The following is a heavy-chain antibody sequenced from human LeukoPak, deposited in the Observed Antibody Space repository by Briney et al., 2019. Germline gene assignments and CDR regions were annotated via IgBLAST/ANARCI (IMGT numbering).Heavy chain of an antibody. CDR3: ARDYVAGTRHYFDY. Sequence: SETLSLTCSVSGGSISSSNYYWGWIRQPPGKGLEWIGSIYYSGSTNYNPSLKSRVTISVDKSKNQFSLKLSSVTAADTAVYYCARDYVAGTRHYFDYWGQGTLVTVSS. CDR1: GGSISSSNYY. CDR2: IYYSGST. V-gene: IGHV4-39*07. J-gene: IGHJ4*02. D-gene: IGHD6-19*01.